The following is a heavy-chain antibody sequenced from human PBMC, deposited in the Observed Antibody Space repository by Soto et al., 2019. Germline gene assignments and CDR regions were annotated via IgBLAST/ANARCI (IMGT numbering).Heavy chain of an antibody. CDR3: ARTWERGELRGEGYWYFDL. CDR1: GGTFSSYA. V-gene: IGHV1-69*13. J-gene: IGHJ2*01. Sequence: ASVKVSCKASGGTFSSYAISWVRQAPGQGLEWMGGIIPIFGTANYAQKFQGRVTITADESTSTAYMELSSLRSEDTAVYYCARTWERGELRGEGYWYFDLWGRGTLVTVSS. D-gene: IGHD1-1*01. CDR2: IIPIFGTA.